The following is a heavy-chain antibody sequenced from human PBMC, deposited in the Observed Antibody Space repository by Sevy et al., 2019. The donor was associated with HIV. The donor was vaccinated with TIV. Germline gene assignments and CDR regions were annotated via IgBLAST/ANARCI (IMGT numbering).Heavy chain of an antibody. CDR1: GFTFSSYS. V-gene: IGHV3-21*06. J-gene: IGHJ4*02. CDR3: ATGPPDGSYDYFDS. CDR2: ISGLSNYI. Sequence: GGSLRLSCAASGFTFSSYSMNWVRQAPGKGLEWVSAISGLSNYIYYAESLKGRFIISRDNAKNTLYRQMNSLRADDTAVYYCATGPPDGSYDYFDSWGQGTLVTVSS. D-gene: IGHD1-26*01.